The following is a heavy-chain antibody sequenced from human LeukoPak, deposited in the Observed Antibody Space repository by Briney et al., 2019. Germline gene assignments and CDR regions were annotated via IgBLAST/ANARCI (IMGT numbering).Heavy chain of an antibody. Sequence: SQTLSLTCVISGDSVSINIASWNWIRQSPSRGLEWLGRTYYRSRWYIDYASSVRGRITINPDTSKNQFSLQLNSVTPEDTAVYFCARGRHGDYVSLFEYWGQGTLVTVSS. V-gene: IGHV6-1*01. CDR3: ARGRHGDYVSLFEY. CDR1: GDSVSINIAS. CDR2: TYYRSRWYI. D-gene: IGHD3-16*01. J-gene: IGHJ4*02.